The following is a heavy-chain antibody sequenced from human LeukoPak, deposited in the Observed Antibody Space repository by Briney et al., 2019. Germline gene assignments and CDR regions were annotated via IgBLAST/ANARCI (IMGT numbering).Heavy chain of an antibody. J-gene: IGHJ4*02. CDR3: SRENGAFSPFGY. CDR1: GGSITSTNW. V-gene: IGHV4-4*02. D-gene: IGHD2-8*01. CDR2: VSLSGLT. Sequence: PSGTLSLTCGVSGGSITSTNWWSLVRQPPGQGLEWIGEVSLSGLTNYNPSLSSRVIMALDTSKNHLSLHLTSATAADTAVYYCSRENGAFSPFGYWGQGSLVTVLS.